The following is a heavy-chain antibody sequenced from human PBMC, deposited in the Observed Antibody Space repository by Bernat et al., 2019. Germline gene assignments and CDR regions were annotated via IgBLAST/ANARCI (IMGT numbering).Heavy chain of an antibody. CDR1: GFSLSTTGVG. J-gene: IGHJ3*02. Sequence: QITLKESGPTLVKPTQTLTLTCTFSGFSLSTTGVGVGWLLQPPGEALEWLALFYWDNDKRYSPSLNSRLTIARHTSNNQVVLTMTNVDPVDTAKDSCAHLRVTDGGIVRFDAFDIWGQGTMVTVSS. CDR3: AHLRVTDGGIVRFDAFDI. CDR2: FYWDNDK. D-gene: IGHD2-15*01. V-gene: IGHV2-5*02.